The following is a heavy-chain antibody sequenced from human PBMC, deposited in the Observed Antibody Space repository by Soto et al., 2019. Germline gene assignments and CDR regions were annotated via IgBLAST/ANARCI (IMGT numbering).Heavy chain of an antibody. J-gene: IGHJ5*02. CDR1: GFTFDDYA. V-gene: IGHV3-9*01. CDR2: ISWNSGSI. CDR3: EKGVSAQWLVNGFDP. D-gene: IGHD6-19*01. Sequence: EVQLVESGGGLVQPGRSLRLSCAASGFTFDDYAMHWVRQAPGKGLEWVSGISWNSGSIGYADSVKGRFTISRDNAKNPQKLKMNSLGAEDTDLYYGEKGVSAQWLVNGFDPWGQGTLVTVSS.